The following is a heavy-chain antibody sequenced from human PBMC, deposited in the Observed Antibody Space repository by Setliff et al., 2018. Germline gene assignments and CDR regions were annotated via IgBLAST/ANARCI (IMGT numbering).Heavy chain of an antibody. CDR2: IYTGGST. V-gene: IGHV4-61*02. J-gene: IGHJ5*02. Sequence: SETLSLTCSVSGDSINSGTYYWSWFRQSAGKGLEWIGGIYTGGSTNYNPSLKSRVTISLDTSKNHFSLTLTSVTAADTAVYYCARGRGLEWLPESWFDPWGQGTLVTVSS. CDR1: GDSINSGTYY. D-gene: IGHD3-3*01. CDR3: ARGRGLEWLPESWFDP.